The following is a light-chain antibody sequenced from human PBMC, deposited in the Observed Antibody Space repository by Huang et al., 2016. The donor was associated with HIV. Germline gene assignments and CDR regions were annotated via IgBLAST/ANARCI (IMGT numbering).Light chain of an antibody. CDR2: DGY. CDR3: QQYHDWPWT. J-gene: IGKJ1*01. Sequence: EIIMTQSPVAVSVSPGKRVSLSCGASQSIGDHLAWYPQKVGQSPTLLIYDGYIQGSDISTRFRATGSGTDFTLIINNIQSEDFALYYCQQYHDWPWTFGQGTRV. CDR1: QSIGDH. V-gene: IGKV3-15*01.